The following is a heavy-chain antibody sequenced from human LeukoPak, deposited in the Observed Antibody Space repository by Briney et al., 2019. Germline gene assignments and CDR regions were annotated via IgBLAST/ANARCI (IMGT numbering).Heavy chain of an antibody. CDR2: ISAYNGNT. CDR1: GYTFTSYG. CDR3: ARWGDGGNFPAPRHPKYYFDY. J-gene: IGHJ4*02. Sequence: ASVKVSCKASGYTFTSYGISWVRQAPGQGLEWMGWISAYNGNTNYAQKLQGRVTMTTDTSTSTAYMELRSLRSDDTAVYYCARWGDGGNFPAPRHPKYYFDYWGQGTLVTVSS. V-gene: IGHV1-18*01. D-gene: IGHD4-23*01.